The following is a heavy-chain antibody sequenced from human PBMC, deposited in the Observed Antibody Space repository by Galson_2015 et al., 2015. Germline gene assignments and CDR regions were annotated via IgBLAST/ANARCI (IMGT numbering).Heavy chain of an antibody. CDR2: ISWSSGSI. J-gene: IGHJ6*02. D-gene: IGHD1-1*01. Sequence: SLRLSCAASGFRFDVYAMHWVRQAPGKGLEWISSISWSSGSIGYADSVKGRFTISRDNAKNSLYLEMNSLRTEDTALYYCARDGNDNSAAYYHGMDVWGQGTTVTVSS. CDR1: GFRFDVYA. V-gene: IGHV3-9*01. CDR3: ARDGNDNSAAYYHGMDV.